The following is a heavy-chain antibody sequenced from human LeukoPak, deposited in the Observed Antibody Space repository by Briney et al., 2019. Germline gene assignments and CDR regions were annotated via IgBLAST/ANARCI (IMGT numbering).Heavy chain of an antibody. J-gene: IGHJ4*02. CDR3: ARGPSYSSSWYGLDS. Sequence: GSLRLSCAASGITFSHYWMHWVRQAPGKGLVWVSRINSDGSTTTYADSVKGRFTISRDNTKNTLYLQMNSLRAEDTAVYYCARGPSYSSSWYGLDSWGQGTLVTVSS. V-gene: IGHV3-74*01. D-gene: IGHD6-13*01. CDR2: INSDGSTT. CDR1: GITFSHYW.